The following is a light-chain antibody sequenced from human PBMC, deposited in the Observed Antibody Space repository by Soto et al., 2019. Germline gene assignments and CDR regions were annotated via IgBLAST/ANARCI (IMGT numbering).Light chain of an antibody. CDR2: AAS. J-gene: IGKJ5*01. V-gene: IGKV1-39*01. CDR3: QQSYSTPT. Sequence: DIQMTQTQSSLSASVGDRVTITFRASQSISNFLNWYQQQPGKAPKLLIYAASSLQSGVPSRFSGSGSGTDFTLTISSLQPEDFATYYCQQSYSTPTFGQGTRLEIK. CDR1: QSISNF.